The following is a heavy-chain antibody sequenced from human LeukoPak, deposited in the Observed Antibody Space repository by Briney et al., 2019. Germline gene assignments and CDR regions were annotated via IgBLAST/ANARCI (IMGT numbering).Heavy chain of an antibody. CDR1: GFTFSSYS. D-gene: IGHD4-17*01. CDR3: AKDQGGFTVTTMDI. CDR2: ISGSGGST. V-gene: IGHV3-23*01. J-gene: IGHJ3*02. Sequence: GGSLRLSCAASGFTFSSYSMSWVRQAPGKGLEWVSAISGSGGSTYYADSVKGRFTISRDNSKNTLYLQMNSLRAEDTAVYYCAKDQGGFTVTTMDIWGQGTMVTVSS.